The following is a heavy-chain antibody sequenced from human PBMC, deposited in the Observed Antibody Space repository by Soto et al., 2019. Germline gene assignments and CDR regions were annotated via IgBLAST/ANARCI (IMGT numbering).Heavy chain of an antibody. CDR3: ARQHCSGGSCYFGY. V-gene: IGHV4-39*01. CDR2: IYYSGST. D-gene: IGHD2-15*01. J-gene: IGHJ4*02. CDR1: GGSISSSSYY. Sequence: QLQLQESGPGLVKPSETLSLTCTVSGGSISSSSYYWGWIRQPPGKGLGWIGSIYYSGSTYYNPSLKSRVTISVDTSKNQFSQKLSSVTAADTAVYYCARQHCSGGSCYFGYWGQGTLVTVSS.